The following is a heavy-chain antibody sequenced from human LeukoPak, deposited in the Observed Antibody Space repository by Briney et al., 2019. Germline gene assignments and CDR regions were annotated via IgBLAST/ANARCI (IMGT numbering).Heavy chain of an antibody. J-gene: IGHJ4*02. CDR2: FSGSGGIT. Sequence: GGSLRLSCAASGFTFSNYAMSWVRQAPGKGLEWVSGFSGSGGITYYADSVKGRFTISRDNAKNSLYLQMNSLRAEDTAVYYCAFHPGFDYWGQGTLVTVSS. V-gene: IGHV3-23*01. CDR3: AFHPGFDY. D-gene: IGHD2/OR15-2a*01. CDR1: GFTFSNYA.